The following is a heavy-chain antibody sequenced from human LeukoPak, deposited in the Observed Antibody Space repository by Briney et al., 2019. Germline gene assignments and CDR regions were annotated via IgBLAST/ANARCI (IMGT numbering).Heavy chain of an antibody. CDR2: INHSGST. V-gene: IGHV4-34*01. D-gene: IGHD3-22*01. CDR1: GGSFSGYY. J-gene: IGHJ4*02. CDR3: ARGCDRSGYYYFFDY. Sequence: SETLSLTCAVYGGSFSGYYWSWIRQPPGKGLEWIGEINHSGSTNYNPSLKSRVTISVDTSKNQFSLKLSSVTAADTAVYYCARGCDRSGYYYFFDYWGQGTLVTVSS.